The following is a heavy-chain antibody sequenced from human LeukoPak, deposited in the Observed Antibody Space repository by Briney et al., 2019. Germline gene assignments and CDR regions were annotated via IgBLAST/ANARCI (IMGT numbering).Heavy chain of an antibody. J-gene: IGHJ6*03. CDR3: ARTNWHYYYMDV. CDR2: IYTSGST. V-gene: IGHV4-61*02. CDR1: GGSINSGTYY. D-gene: IGHD1-1*01. Sequence: PSETPSLTCTVSGGSINSGTYYWSWIRQPAGKGLEWIGRIYTSGSTNYNPSLKSRVTISVDTSKNQFSLKLSSVTAADTAVYYCARTNWHYYYMDVWGKGTTVTVSS.